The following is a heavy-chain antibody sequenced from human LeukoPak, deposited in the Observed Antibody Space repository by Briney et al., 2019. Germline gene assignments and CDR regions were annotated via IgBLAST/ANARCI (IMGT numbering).Heavy chain of an antibody. CDR3: ASRGSSWWGVGPRDY. CDR1: GGSISSSSYY. V-gene: IGHV4-39*01. CDR2: IYYSGST. J-gene: IGHJ4*02. D-gene: IGHD6-13*01. Sequence: SETLSLTCTVSGGSISSSSYYWGWIRQPPGKGLEWIGSIYYSGSTYYNPSLKSRVTISVDTSKNQFSLKLGSVTAADTAVYYCASRGSSWWGVGPRDYWGQGTLVTVSS.